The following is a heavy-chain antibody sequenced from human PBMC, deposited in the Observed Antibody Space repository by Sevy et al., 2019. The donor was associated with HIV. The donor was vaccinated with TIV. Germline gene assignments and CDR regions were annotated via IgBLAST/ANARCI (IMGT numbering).Heavy chain of an antibody. CDR1: GFTFSRDW. CDR2: IKADGSET. CDR3: ARGANNLYN. V-gene: IGHV3-7*01. D-gene: IGHD3-10*01. J-gene: IGHJ4*02. Sequence: GGSLRLSCAASGFTFSRDWMTWVRQAPGKGLEWVAKIKADGSETYSVPSVKGRFSISRDNAKNALYLQMNSLRAEDTAVYYCARGANNLYNWGQGTLVTVSS.